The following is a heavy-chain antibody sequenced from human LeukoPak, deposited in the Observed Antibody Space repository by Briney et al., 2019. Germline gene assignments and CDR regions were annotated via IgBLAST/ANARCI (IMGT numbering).Heavy chain of an antibody. CDR1: GGSISSYY. CDR2: IYTSGST. J-gene: IGHJ4*02. V-gene: IGHV4-4*07. CDR3: ATDDGGALTAYYAIFDY. D-gene: IGHD3-9*01. Sequence: PSETLSLTCTVSGGSISSYYGSWIRQPAGKGLEWIGRIYTSGSTNYNPSLKSRVTMSVDTSKNQLTAANTAVYYCATDDGGALTAYYAIFDYWGQGILVTVSS.